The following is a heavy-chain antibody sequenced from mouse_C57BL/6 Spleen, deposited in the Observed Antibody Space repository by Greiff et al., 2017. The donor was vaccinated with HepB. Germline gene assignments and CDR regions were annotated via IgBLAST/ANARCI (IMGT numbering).Heavy chain of an antibody. D-gene: IGHD2-2*01. Sequence: EVQLVESGAELVRPGSSVTMSCKTSGYTFTSYGINWVKQRPGQGLEWIGYIYIGNGYTEYNEKFKGKATLTSDPSSSTAYMQLSSLTSEDSAIYFCARGGPMVTYWYFDVWGTGTTVTVSS. CDR3: ARGGPMVTYWYFDV. V-gene: IGHV1-58*01. CDR2: IYIGNGYT. J-gene: IGHJ1*03. CDR1: GYTFTSYG.